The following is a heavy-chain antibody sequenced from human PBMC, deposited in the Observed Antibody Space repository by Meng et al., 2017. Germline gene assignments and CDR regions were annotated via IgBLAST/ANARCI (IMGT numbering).Heavy chain of an antibody. CDR3: AKDRSYASNDAFEI. V-gene: IGHV3-23*01. D-gene: IGHD2-2*01. Sequence: GESLKISCAASGFTLSSYAMSWVRQAPGKGLEWVSAISGSGGSTYYADSVKGRFTITRNNSKNTLYLQMNSLRAEDTAVYYCAKDRSYASNDAFEIWGQGTMVTVSS. J-gene: IGHJ3*02. CDR2: ISGSGGST. CDR1: GFTLSSYA.